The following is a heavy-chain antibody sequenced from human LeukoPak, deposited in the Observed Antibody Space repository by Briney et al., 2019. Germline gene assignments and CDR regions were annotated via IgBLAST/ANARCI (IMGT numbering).Heavy chain of an antibody. CDR3: ATVGRSTRPGY. Sequence: GGSLRLSCAASGFTFSSYSMNWVRQAPGKGLEWISYIDSGGSTKYYADSVKGRFTVSRDNAKNSLFLQMNSLRAEDTAVYYCATVGRSTRPGYWGQGTLVTVSS. CDR1: GFTFSSYS. V-gene: IGHV3-48*04. D-gene: IGHD6-6*01. J-gene: IGHJ4*02. CDR2: IDSGGSTK.